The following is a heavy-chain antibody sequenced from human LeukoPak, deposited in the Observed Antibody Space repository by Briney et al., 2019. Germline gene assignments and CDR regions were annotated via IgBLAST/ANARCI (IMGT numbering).Heavy chain of an antibody. CDR3: ARGSPSSWPLDY. D-gene: IGHD6-13*01. J-gene: IGHJ4*02. V-gene: IGHV4-4*07. Sequence: SETLSLTCTVSGGSISIYYWSWIRQPAAKGLEFIGRNYTSGSTNYNPTLKSRVTISVDTSTNPFSLKLSSVTAADKAVYYCARGSPSSWPLDYWGQGTLVTVSS. CDR1: GGSISIYY. CDR2: NYTSGST.